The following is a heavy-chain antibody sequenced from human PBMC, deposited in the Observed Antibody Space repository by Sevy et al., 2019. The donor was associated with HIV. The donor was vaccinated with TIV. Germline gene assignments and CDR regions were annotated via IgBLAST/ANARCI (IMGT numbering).Heavy chain of an antibody. Sequence: GGSLRLSCAASGFTFSSYDMYWIRQAPGKGLEWVATVSYDGADKDYADIVKGRFTISRDSSRSMLYLQMSSLRPEDTGVYFCAKDMVDCSGGTCYSGAVSPFESWGQGTLVTVSS. CDR1: GFTFSSYD. V-gene: IGHV3-30*18. J-gene: IGHJ4*02. D-gene: IGHD2-15*01. CDR3: AKDMVDCSGGTCYSGAVSPFES. CDR2: VSYDGADK.